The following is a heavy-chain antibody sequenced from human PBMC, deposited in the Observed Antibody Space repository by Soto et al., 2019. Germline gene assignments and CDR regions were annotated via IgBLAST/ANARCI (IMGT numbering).Heavy chain of an antibody. CDR1: GGSISSGGYS. J-gene: IGHJ5*02. V-gene: IGHV4-30-2*01. CDR3: ARVPGP. Sequence: NPSETLSLTCTVSGGSISSGGYSWSWIRQPPGKGLEWIGYIYHSGSTYYNPSLKSRVTISVDRSKNQFSLKLSSVTDADTAVYYCARVPGPWGQGTLVTVSS. CDR2: IYHSGST.